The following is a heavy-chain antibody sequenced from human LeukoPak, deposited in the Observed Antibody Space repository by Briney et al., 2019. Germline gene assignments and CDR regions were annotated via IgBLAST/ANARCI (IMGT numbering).Heavy chain of an antibody. CDR1: GFTFSTYA. CDR3: AKGGSPSGPYYYGMDV. CDR2: ISGSGDST. V-gene: IGHV3-23*01. Sequence: PGGSLRLSCAASGFTFSTYAVNWVRQAPGKGLEWVSTISGSGDSTYYADSVKGRFTISRDNSKNTVYLQMNSLRAEDTAVYYCAKGGSPSGPYYYGMDVWGQGTTVTVSS. J-gene: IGHJ6*02. D-gene: IGHD6-6*01.